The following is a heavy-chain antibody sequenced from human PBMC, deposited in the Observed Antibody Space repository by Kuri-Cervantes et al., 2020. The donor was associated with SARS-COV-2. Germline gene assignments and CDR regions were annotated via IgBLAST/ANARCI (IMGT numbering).Heavy chain of an antibody. J-gene: IGHJ4*02. V-gene: IGHV3-7*03. CDR1: GFTFSSYW. CDR2: IKQDGSEK. CDR3: AKSANHYYGSGSNYFDY. Sequence: GEALEISCAASGFTFSSYWMSWVRQAPGKGLEWVANIKQDGSEKYYVDSVKGRFTISRDNAKNSLYLQMNSLRAEDTAVYYCAKSANHYYGSGSNYFDYWGQGTLVTVSS. D-gene: IGHD3-10*01.